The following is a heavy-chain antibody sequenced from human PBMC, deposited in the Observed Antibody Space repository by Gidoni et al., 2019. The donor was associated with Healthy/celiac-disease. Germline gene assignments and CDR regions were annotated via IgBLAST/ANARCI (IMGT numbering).Heavy chain of an antibody. CDR3: ARDELSGDSVLEGTLDY. CDR1: GFTFSSYS. D-gene: IGHD4-17*01. CDR2: ISSSSSTI. Sequence: EVQLLESGGGLVQPGGSLRLSCAASGFTFSSYSMNWVRQAPGKGLELVSYISSSSSTIYYADSVKGRFTISRDNAKNSLYLQMNSLRDEDTAVYYCARDELSGDSVLEGTLDYWGQGTLVTVSS. J-gene: IGHJ4*02. V-gene: IGHV3-48*02.